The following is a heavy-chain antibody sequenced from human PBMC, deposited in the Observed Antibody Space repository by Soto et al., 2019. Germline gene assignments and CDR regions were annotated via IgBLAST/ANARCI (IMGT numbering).Heavy chain of an antibody. D-gene: IGHD1-26*01. Sequence: QITLKESGPTLVKTTQTLTLTCTFSGFSLNTSEVGVGWIRQPPGKALEWLALIYWNDDKRYSPSLKGRLTFTKDTSKKQVVLTMTNMYPVDTATYYCAHTFRHRGRHEGFDYWGQGTLVTVSS. CDR3: AHTFRHRGRHEGFDY. CDR1: GFSLNTSEVG. V-gene: IGHV2-5*01. J-gene: IGHJ4*02. CDR2: IYWNDDK.